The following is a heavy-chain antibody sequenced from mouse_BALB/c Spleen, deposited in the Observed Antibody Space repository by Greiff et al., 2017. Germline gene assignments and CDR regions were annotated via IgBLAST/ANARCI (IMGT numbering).Heavy chain of an antibody. Sequence: EVQLQESGPGLVKPSQSLSLTCTVTGYSITSDYAWNWIRQFPGNKLEWMGYISYSGSTSYNPSLKSRISITRDTSKNQFFLQLNSVTTEDTATYYCALYRYDEGDYYAMDYWGQGTSVTVSS. CDR2: ISYSGST. V-gene: IGHV3-2*02. CDR3: ALYRYDEGDYYAMDY. D-gene: IGHD2-14*01. CDR1: GYSITSDYA. J-gene: IGHJ4*01.